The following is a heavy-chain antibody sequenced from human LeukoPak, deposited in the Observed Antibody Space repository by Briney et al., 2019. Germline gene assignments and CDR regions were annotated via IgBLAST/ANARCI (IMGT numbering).Heavy chain of an antibody. CDR1: GGTFSSYA. J-gene: IGHJ5*02. CDR2: IIPIFGTA. CDR3: ARGRGAMAP. V-gene: IGHV1-69*05. Sequence: ASVKVSCKASGGTFSSYAISWVRQAPGQGLEWMGGIIPIFGTANYAQKFQGRVTMTRNTSISTAYMELSSLRSEDTAVYYCARGRGAMAPWGQGTLVTVSS. D-gene: IGHD5-18*01.